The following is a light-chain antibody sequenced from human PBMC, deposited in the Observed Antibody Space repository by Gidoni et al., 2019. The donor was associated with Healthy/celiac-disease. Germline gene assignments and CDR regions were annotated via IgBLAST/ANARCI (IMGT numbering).Light chain of an antibody. Sequence: DIVTTQSPLSLPVTPGEPASISCRSSQSLLHSNGYNYLDWYLQKPGQSPQLLIYLGSNRASGVPDRFSGSGSGTDFTLKISRVEAEDVGVYYCMQALQTRYTLGQGTKLEIK. V-gene: IGKV2-28*01. CDR3: MQALQTRYT. J-gene: IGKJ2*01. CDR2: LGS. CDR1: QSLLHSNGYNY.